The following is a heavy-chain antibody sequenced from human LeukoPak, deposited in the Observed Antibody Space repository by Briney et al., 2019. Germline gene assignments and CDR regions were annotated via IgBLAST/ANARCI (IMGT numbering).Heavy chain of an antibody. CDR1: DGSITSSY. CDR2: IHYTGST. D-gene: IGHD3-9*01. V-gene: IGHV4-59*01. J-gene: IGHJ5*02. Sequence: SETLSLTCTVSDGSITSSYWSWIRKSPGKELEWIGYIHYTGSTNYNPSLKSRVTMLIDTSQNQFSLKLSSVTAADTAVYYCARGRYSAGDNWFDPWGQGTLVTVSS. CDR3: ARGRYSAGDNWFDP.